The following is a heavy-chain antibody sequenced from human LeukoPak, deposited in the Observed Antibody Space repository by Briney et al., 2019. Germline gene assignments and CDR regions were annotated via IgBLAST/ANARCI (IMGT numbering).Heavy chain of an antibody. CDR2: INHSGST. CDR3: ARERGYSYGYPHDY. CDR1: GGSFSGYY. Sequence: SETLSLTCAVYGGSFSGYYWSWIRQPPGKGLEWIGEINHSGSTNYNPSLKSRVTISVDTSMNQFSLKLSSVTAADTAVYYCARERGYSYGYPHDYWGQGTLVTVSS. D-gene: IGHD5-18*01. J-gene: IGHJ4*02. V-gene: IGHV4-34*01.